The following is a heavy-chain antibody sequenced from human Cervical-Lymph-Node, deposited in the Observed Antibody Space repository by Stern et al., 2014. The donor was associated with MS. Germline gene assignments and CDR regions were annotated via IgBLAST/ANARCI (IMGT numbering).Heavy chain of an antibody. J-gene: IGHJ3*02. CDR2: ISAYNGNP. CDR3: ARGLLGSENAFDI. Sequence: VQLVESRAEVKKPGASEKVSCKASGYTFTSYGISSVRQAPGQELECMGWISAYNGNPNYAQKLQGRVPMTTDTSTSTAYMELRSLRSDDTAVYYCARGLLGSENAFDIWGQGTMVTVSS. D-gene: IGHD2-15*01. V-gene: IGHV1-18*01. CDR1: GYTFTSYG.